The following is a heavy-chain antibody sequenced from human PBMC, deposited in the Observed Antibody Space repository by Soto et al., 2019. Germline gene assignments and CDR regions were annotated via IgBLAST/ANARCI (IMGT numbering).Heavy chain of an antibody. J-gene: IGHJ2*01. CDR1: GYTFTSYG. CDR2: ISAYNGNT. D-gene: IGHD3-16*01. V-gene: IGHV1-18*01. CDR3: ARFTDYVCYVGYWYFDL. Sequence: QVQLVQSGAEVKKPGASVKVSCKASGYTFTSYGISWVRQAPGQGLEWMGWISAYNGNTNYAQKLQGRVTMTKDTSKRTAYMELRSLRSDDTAVYYCARFTDYVCYVGYWYFDLWGRGTLVTVSS.